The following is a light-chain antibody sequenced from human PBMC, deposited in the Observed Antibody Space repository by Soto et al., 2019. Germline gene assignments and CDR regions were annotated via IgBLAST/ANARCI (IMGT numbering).Light chain of an antibody. Sequence: QSALTQPASVSGSPGQSITISRTGTSSDVGGYNYVSWYQQHPGKAPKLMIYEVSNRPSGVSNRFSGSKSGNTASLTISGLQAEDEADYYCSSYTRSSIYVFGTGTKVTVL. J-gene: IGLJ1*01. CDR3: SSYTRSSIYV. CDR2: EVS. CDR1: SSDVGGYNY. V-gene: IGLV2-14*01.